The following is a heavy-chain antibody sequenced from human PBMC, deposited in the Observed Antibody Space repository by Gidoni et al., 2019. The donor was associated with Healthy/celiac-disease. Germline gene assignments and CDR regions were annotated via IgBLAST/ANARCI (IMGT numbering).Heavy chain of an antibody. J-gene: IGHJ3*02. D-gene: IGHD2-15*01. Sequence: EVQLLESGGGLVQPGGSLRLSCAASGFTFSSYAMRWVRQAPGKGLEWVSAISGSGGSTYYADSVKGRFTISRDNSKNTLYLQMNSLRAEDTAVYYCAKDPRGGGAFDIWGQGTMVTVSS. CDR1: GFTFSSYA. CDR2: ISGSGGST. V-gene: IGHV3-23*01. CDR3: AKDPRGGGAFDI.